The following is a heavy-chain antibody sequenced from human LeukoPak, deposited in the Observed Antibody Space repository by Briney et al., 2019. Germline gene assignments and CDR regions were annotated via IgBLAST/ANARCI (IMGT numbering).Heavy chain of an antibody. D-gene: IGHD2-2*01. J-gene: IGHJ4*02. Sequence: SVKVSCKASGGTFSSYAISWVRQAPGQGLEWMGRIIPILGIANYAQKFQGRVTITADKSTSTAYMELSSLRSEDTAVYYCARVGERECCSSTSCYLDYWGQGTLVTVSS. CDR1: GGTFSSYA. CDR2: IIPILGIA. CDR3: ARVGERECCSSTSCYLDY. V-gene: IGHV1-69*04.